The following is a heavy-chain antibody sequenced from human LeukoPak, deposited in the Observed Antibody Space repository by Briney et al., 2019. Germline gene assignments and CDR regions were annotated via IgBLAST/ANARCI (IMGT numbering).Heavy chain of an antibody. D-gene: IGHD5-18*01. J-gene: IGHJ4*02. CDR3: ARDPGYSSDY. CDR2: INHSGST. V-gene: IGHV4-34*01. Sequence: SETLSLTCAVYGGSFSCYYWSWIRQPPGKGLEWIGEINHSGSTNYNPSLKSRVTISVDTSKNQFSLKLSSVTAADTAVYYCARDPGYSSDYWGQGTLVTVSS. CDR1: GGSFSCYY.